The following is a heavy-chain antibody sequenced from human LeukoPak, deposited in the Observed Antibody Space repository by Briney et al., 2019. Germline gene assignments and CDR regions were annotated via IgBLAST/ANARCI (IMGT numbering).Heavy chain of an antibody. CDR2: IYYSGST. V-gene: IGHV4-30-4*01. Sequence: SETLSLTCTVSGGSISSGDYYWSWIRQPPGKGLEWIGYIYYSGSTYYNPSLKSRVVISVDTSKNQFSLKLSSVTAADTAVYCCARGVAGYSYGSSGTDYWGQGTLVTVSS. CDR3: ARGVAGYSYGSSGTDY. D-gene: IGHD5-18*01. J-gene: IGHJ4*02. CDR1: GGSISSGDYY.